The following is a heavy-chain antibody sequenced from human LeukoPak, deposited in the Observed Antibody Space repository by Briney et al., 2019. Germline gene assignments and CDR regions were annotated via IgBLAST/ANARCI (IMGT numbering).Heavy chain of an antibody. D-gene: IGHD6-13*01. CDR3: AREKWAADTGWFDP. CDR2: ISSSSSYI. CDR1: GFTFSSYS. J-gene: IGHJ5*02. Sequence: GGSLRLSCAASGFTFSSYSMNWARQAPGKGLEWVSSISSSSSYIYYADSVKGRFTISRDNAKNSLYLQMNSLRAEDTAVYYCAREKWAADTGWFDPWGQGTLVTVSS. V-gene: IGHV3-21*01.